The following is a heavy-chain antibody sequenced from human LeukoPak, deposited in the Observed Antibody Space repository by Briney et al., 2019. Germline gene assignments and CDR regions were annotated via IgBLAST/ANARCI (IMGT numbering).Heavy chain of an antibody. CDR2: ISSSSSTI. V-gene: IGHV3-48*01. CDR3: ARRSDYLGY. CDR1: GFTLSSYT. Sequence: PGGSLRLSCVASGFTLSSYTMNWVRQAPGKGLEWVSCISSSSSTIYYVDSVKGRFTISRDNAKDSLYLQMNSLRVEDTAVYYCARRSDYLGYWGQGTLVTVSS. D-gene: IGHD3-3*01. J-gene: IGHJ4*02.